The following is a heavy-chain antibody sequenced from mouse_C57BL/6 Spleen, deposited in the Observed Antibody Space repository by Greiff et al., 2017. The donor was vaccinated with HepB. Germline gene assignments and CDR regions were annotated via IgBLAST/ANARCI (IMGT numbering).Heavy chain of an antibody. CDR2: IYPGDGDT. V-gene: IGHV1-82*01. Sequence: QVQLQQSGPELVKPGASVKISCKASGYAFSSSWMNWVKQRPGKGLEWIGRIYPGDGDTNYNGKFKGKATLTADKSSSTAYMELSSLTSEDSAVYVCARGAYYYGSRYFDVWGTGTTVTVSS. CDR1: GYAFSSSW. J-gene: IGHJ1*03. D-gene: IGHD1-1*01. CDR3: ARGAYYYGSRYFDV.